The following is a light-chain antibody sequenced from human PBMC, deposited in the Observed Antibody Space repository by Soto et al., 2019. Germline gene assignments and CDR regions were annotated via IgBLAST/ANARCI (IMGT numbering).Light chain of an antibody. Sequence: EIVLTQSPGTLSLSPGERATLSCRASQSVSSSYLAWYQQKPGQAPRLLIYGASSRATGIPDRFSGSGSGTDFTLTISRLEPEDFAVYDCQQYGRSPIFTFGPGTKVDIK. J-gene: IGKJ3*01. V-gene: IGKV3-20*01. CDR3: QQYGRSPIFT. CDR1: QSVSSSY. CDR2: GAS.